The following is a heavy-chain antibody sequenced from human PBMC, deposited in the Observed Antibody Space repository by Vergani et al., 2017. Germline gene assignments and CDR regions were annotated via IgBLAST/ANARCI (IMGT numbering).Heavy chain of an antibody. CDR3: SRHISVAGTSSSDY. V-gene: IGHV3-73*02. J-gene: IGHJ4*02. Sequence: EVQLVESGGGLVQPGGSLKLSCAASGFTFSGSAMHWVRKAYGKGLEWVGRIRSKANSYATAYAASVKGRFTISRDDSKNTAYLQMNSLKTEDTAVYYCSRHISVAGTSSSDYWGQGTLVTVSS. CDR1: GFTFSGSA. CDR2: IRSKANSYAT. D-gene: IGHD6-19*01.